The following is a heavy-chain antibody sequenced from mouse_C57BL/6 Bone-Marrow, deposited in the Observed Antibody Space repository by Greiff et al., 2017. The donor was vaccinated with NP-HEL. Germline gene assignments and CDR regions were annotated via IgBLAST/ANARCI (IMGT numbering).Heavy chain of an antibody. CDR3: AREEGGYHWGNWYFDV. J-gene: IGHJ1*03. D-gene: IGHD2-2*01. V-gene: IGHV3-6*01. CDR1: GYSITSGYY. Sequence: EVQLQESGPGLVKPSQSLSLTCSVTGYSITSGYYWNWIRQFPGNKLEWMGYISYDGSNNYNPSLKNRISITRDTSKNQFFLKLNSVTTEDTATYYCAREEGGYHWGNWYFDVWGTGTTVTVSS. CDR2: ISYDGSN.